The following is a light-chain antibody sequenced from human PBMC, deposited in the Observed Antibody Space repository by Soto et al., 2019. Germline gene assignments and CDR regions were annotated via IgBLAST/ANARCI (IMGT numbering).Light chain of an antibody. CDR1: SSDVGGYNY. Sequence: ALTQPASVSGSPGQSITISCTGTSSDVGGYNYVSWYQQHPGKAPKLMIYDVSNRPSGVSNRFSASKSGNTASLTISGLQAEDEADYYCSSYTSSSTLVFGGGTKLTV. J-gene: IGLJ2*01. V-gene: IGLV2-14*01. CDR3: SSYTSSSTLV. CDR2: DVS.